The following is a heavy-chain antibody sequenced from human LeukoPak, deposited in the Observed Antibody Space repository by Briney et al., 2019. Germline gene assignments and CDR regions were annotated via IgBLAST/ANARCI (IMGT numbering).Heavy chain of an antibody. D-gene: IGHD4/OR15-4a*01. J-gene: IGHJ4*02. CDR2: IYGDNT. CDR3: ARRAGAYSHPYDY. CDR1: GFTVSSNS. V-gene: IGHV3-53*01. Sequence: PGGSLRLSCTVSGFTVSSNSMSWVRQAPGKGLEWVSFIYGDNTHYSDPVKGRFTISRDNSKNTLYLQMNSLRAEDTAVYYCARRAGAYSHPYDYWGQGTLVTVSS.